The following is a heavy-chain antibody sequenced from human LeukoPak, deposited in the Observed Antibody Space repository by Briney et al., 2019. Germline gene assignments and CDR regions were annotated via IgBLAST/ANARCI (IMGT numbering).Heavy chain of an antibody. J-gene: IGHJ4*02. CDR3: ASPKTLELLSGSSQFDY. V-gene: IGHV1-69*05. D-gene: IGHD1-26*01. Sequence: SVKVSCKASGGTFSSYAITWVRQAPGQGLEWMGRIIPIFGTANYAQKFQGRVTITTDESTSTAYMEPSSLRSEDTAVYYCASPKTLELLSGSSQFDYWGQGTLVSVSS. CDR1: GGTFSSYA. CDR2: IIPIFGTA.